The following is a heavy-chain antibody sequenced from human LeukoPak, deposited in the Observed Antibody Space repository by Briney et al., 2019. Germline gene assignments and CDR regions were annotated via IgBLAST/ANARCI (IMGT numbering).Heavy chain of an antibody. D-gene: IGHD2-2*02. CDR1: GFTFSNAW. Sequence: GGSLRLSCAASGFTFSNAWMSWVRQAPGKGLEWVGRIKSKTDGGTTDYAAPVKGRFTISRDDSKNTLYLQMNSLKTEDTAVYYCTTSLGYCSSTSCYTDYYYYYYMDVWGKGTTVTVSS. J-gene: IGHJ6*03. V-gene: IGHV3-15*01. CDR2: IKSKTDGGTT. CDR3: TTSLGYCSSTSCYTDYYYYYYMDV.